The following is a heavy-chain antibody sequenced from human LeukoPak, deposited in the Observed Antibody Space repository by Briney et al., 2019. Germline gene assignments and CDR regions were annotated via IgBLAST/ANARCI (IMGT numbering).Heavy chain of an antibody. Sequence: GGSLRLSCAASGFTFSSYWMSWIRQAPGKGLEWVANIKQDGSEKYYADSVKGRFTISRDNAKNSLYMQMNSLRAEDSAGYYCARVPASSWSHYFGYWGQGTLVTVSS. CDR3: ARVPASSWSHYFGY. J-gene: IGHJ4*02. CDR1: GFTFSSYW. D-gene: IGHD6-13*01. V-gene: IGHV3-7*01. CDR2: IKQDGSEK.